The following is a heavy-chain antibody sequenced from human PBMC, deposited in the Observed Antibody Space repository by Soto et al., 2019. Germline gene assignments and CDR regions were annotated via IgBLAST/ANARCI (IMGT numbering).Heavy chain of an antibody. D-gene: IGHD2-2*01. V-gene: IGHV3-74*03. CDR2: INTDGSVA. Sequence: EVQLVESGGGLVQPGESLRLSCAASGLTFRSYWMHWVRQAPGKGLVWVSRINTDGSVAMYVDSVKGRFTISRDNAKNTLYLHMNSLRAEDTAVYYCVRDMQSSRLASWGQGTLVTVSS. CDR3: VRDMQSSRLAS. J-gene: IGHJ4*02. CDR1: GLTFRSYW.